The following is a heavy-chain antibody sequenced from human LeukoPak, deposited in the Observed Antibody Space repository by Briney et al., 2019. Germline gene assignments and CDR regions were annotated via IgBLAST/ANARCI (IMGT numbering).Heavy chain of an antibody. V-gene: IGHV3-30*18. CDR2: ISYDGSNE. Sequence: GGSLRLSCAASGFTFSTYGMHWVRQAPGRGLEWVAVISYDGSNEYYADSVKGRFTISRDNSKNTLYLQMNGLRVEDTAVYYCAKAPYRSTWYSDYWGQGTLVTVSA. CDR1: GFTFSTYG. J-gene: IGHJ4*02. CDR3: AKAPYRSTWYSDY. D-gene: IGHD6-13*01.